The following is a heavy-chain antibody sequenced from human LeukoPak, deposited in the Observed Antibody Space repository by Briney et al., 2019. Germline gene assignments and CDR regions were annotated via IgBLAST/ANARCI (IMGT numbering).Heavy chain of an antibody. J-gene: IGHJ4*02. CDR3: AKVQGYSYGFFDY. Sequence: GGSLRLSCAASGFTFDDYAMHWVRQAPGKGLEWVSGISWNSGSIGYADSVKGRFTISRDNAKNSLYLQMNSLRAEDTALYYCAKVQGYSYGFFDYWGQGTLVTVSS. CDR2: ISWNSGSI. CDR1: GFTFDDYA. D-gene: IGHD5-18*01. V-gene: IGHV3-9*01.